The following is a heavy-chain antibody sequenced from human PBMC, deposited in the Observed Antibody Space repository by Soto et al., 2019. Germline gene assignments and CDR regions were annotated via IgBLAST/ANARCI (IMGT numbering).Heavy chain of an antibody. CDR3: ARALAGRVSSAWTRLDY. V-gene: IGHV3-30-3*01. D-gene: IGHD3-16*01. CDR2: IPNDGSGL. J-gene: IGHJ4*02. Sequence: QVQLVESGGGVVQPGRSLRLSCAASGFTFTNYAMHWVRQAPGKGLEWVAVIPNDGSGLYYADSVKGRFTISRDDSKNTLSLQMNSLRPEDSVLYYCARALAGRVSSAWTRLDYWGQGTLVTVSS. CDR1: GFTFTNYA.